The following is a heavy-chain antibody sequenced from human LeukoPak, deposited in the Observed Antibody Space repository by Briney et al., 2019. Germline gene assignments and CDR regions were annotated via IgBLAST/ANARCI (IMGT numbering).Heavy chain of an antibody. CDR1: GGSITNSYY. V-gene: IGHV4-39*07. J-gene: IGHJ5*02. CDR2: IYYSGST. D-gene: IGHD2-8*01. Sequence: SETPSLTCTVSGGSITNSYYWGWIRQPPGKGLEWIGSIYYSGSTYYNPSLKGRVTISVDTSKNQFSLKLNSVTAADTAVYYCARDRRLSNWFDPWGQGTLVTVSS. CDR3: ARDRRLSNWFDP.